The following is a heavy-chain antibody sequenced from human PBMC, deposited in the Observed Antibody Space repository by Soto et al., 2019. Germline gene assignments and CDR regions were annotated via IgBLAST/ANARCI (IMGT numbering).Heavy chain of an antibody. V-gene: IGHV3-7*01. CDR2: IKQDGSEK. J-gene: IGHJ6*03. CDR1: GFTFSSYW. CDR3: ARAPQDITIFGVVEYYYYMDV. Sequence: GGSLRLSCAASGFTFSSYWMSWVRQAPGKGLEWVANIKQDGSEKYYVDSVKGRFTISRDNAKNSLYLQMNSLRAEDTAVYYCARAPQDITIFGVVEYYYYMDVWGKGTTVTVS. D-gene: IGHD3-3*01.